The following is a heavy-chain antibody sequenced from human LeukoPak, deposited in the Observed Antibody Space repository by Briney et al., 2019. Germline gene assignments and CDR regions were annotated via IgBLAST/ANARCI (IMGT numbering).Heavy chain of an antibody. D-gene: IGHD3-3*01. CDR1: GVTFSSYV. J-gene: IGHJ4*02. CDR3: AATYDFWSGYKSPFY. V-gene: IGHV3-23*01. Sequence: HSGGSLRLSCEASGVTFSSYVMSWVRQAPGKGLEWVSAISGSGGSTYYADSVKGRFTISRDNSKNTLYLQMNSLRAEDTAVYYCAATYDFWSGYKSPFYWGQGTLVTVSS. CDR2: ISGSGGST.